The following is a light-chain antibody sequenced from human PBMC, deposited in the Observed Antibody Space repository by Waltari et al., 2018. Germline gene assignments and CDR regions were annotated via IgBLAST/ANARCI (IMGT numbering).Light chain of an antibody. J-gene: IGLJ3*02. Sequence: QSVLTQPPSVSGAPGQRVTISCTGSSSNIGAPYDVHWYQQFPGTAPRLLISGNYYRPSGVPDLFSCSKSVSSASLAISWLQADDEADYYCQSYVNTISGSVFGGGTMLTVL. CDR3: QSYVNTISGSV. V-gene: IGLV1-40*01. CDR1: SSNIGAPYD. CDR2: GNY.